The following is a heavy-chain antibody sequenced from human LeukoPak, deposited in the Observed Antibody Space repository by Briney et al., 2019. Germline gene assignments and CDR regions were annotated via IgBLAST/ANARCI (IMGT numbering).Heavy chain of an antibody. CDR1: GGSISSSSYY. CDR3: AREEYAGPFDP. D-gene: IGHD2-2*01. Sequence: SETLSLTCTVSGGSISSSSYYWGWIRQPPGKGLEWIGYIYYSGSTYYNPSLKSRVTISVDTSKNQFSLKLSSVTAADTAVYYCAREEYAGPFDPWGQGTLVTVSS. CDR2: IYYSGST. V-gene: IGHV4-30-4*08. J-gene: IGHJ5*02.